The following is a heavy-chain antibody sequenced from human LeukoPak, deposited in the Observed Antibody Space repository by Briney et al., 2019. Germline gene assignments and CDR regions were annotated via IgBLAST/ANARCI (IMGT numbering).Heavy chain of an antibody. CDR2: INEDGSIT. D-gene: IGHD3-10*02. Sequence: AGGSLRLSCAVSGFTFRTYWMHWVRQVPGEGLVWVSRINEDGSITNYADSVKGRFSISRDNAKNSLYLQMNSLRAEDTALYYCAKDMSLDYWGQGTLVTVSS. CDR3: AKDMSLDY. CDR1: GFTFRTYW. V-gene: IGHV3-74*01. J-gene: IGHJ4*02.